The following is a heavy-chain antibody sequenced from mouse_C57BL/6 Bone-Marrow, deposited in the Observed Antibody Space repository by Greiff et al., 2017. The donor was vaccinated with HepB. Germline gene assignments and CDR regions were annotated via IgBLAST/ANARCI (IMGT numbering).Heavy chain of an antibody. Sequence: QVQLQQSGAELVRPGASVTLSCKASGYNFNDYEMHWVKQTPVHGLEWIGAIDPEAGGTAYKQKFKGKDILTADKSSSTAYMELRSLTSEDSAVYYYTKDSYYYAMDYWGQGTSVTVSS. CDR1: GYNFNDYE. J-gene: IGHJ4*01. CDR3: TKDSYYYAMDY. CDR2: IDPEAGGT. D-gene: IGHD2-12*01. V-gene: IGHV1-15*01.